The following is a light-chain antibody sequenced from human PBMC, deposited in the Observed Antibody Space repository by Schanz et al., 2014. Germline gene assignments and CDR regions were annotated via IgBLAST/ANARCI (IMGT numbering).Light chain of an antibody. Sequence: EIVMTQSPGTLSVSPGERATLSCRASQTVSKNLAWYQQKPGQAPRLLIYGASTRVTGIPARFSGSGSGTEFTLTISRLEPEDFAVYYCQQYGSSRTFGQGTKVEIK. CDR1: QTVSKN. V-gene: IGKV3-15*01. CDR3: QQYGSSRT. CDR2: GAS. J-gene: IGKJ1*01.